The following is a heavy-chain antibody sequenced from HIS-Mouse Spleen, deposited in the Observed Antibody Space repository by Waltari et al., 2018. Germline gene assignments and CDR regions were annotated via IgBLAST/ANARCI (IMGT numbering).Heavy chain of an antibody. CDR3: AKQDLGIRKNYFDY. V-gene: IGHV3-23*01. CDR1: GFTFSCYA. J-gene: IGHJ4*02. Sequence: EVQLLESGGGLVQPGGSLRLSWAALGFTFSCYAMSWFRQAPGKVLDWVSAISGSGGSTYYADSVKGRFTISRDNSKNTLYLQMNSLRAEDTAVYYCAKQDLGIRKNYFDYWGQGTLVTVSS. D-gene: IGHD7-27*01. CDR2: ISGSGGST.